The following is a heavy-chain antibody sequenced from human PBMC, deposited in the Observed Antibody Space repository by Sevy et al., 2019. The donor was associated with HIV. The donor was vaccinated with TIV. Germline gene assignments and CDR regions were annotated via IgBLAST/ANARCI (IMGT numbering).Heavy chain of an antibody. CDR2: LKSDVYGGTV. V-gene: IGHV3-49*04. D-gene: IGHD6-13*01. Sequence: GESLKISCTASGFTFGAYCMSWVRQAPGKGLEWVAFLKSDVYGGTVDHAASVRGRFVISRDDSKTIAYLQMNDLKNDDTGVYDCTRWKAAQSIFDYWGQGALVTVSS. CDR3: TRWKAAQSIFDY. CDR1: GFTFGAYC. J-gene: IGHJ4*02.